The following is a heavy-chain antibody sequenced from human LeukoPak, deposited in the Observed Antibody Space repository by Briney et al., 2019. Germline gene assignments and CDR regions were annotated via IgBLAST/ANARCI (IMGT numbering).Heavy chain of an antibody. J-gene: IGHJ3*02. V-gene: IGHV5-51*01. CDR2: IFPGDSDT. Sequence: GESLKISCKGSGYSFTTYWIGGVRQRPGKGLEWMGIIFPGDSDTRYSPSFQGQVTISADKSISTAYLQWSSLKASDTAMYYCASTYYYDSSGYSFPFDIWGQGTMVTVSS. CDR3: ASTYYYDSSGYSFPFDI. D-gene: IGHD3-22*01. CDR1: GYSFTTYW.